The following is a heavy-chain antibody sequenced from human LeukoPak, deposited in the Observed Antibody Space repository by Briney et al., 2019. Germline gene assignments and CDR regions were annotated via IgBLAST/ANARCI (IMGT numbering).Heavy chain of an antibody. CDR3: AKVGSGYYDHLDF. D-gene: IGHD3-22*01. CDR2: ISSSGGST. V-gene: IGHV3-23*01. J-gene: IGHJ4*02. CDR1: GFTFHSYA. Sequence: GGSLRLSCAVSGFTFHSYAMSWVRQAPGKGLEWVSGISSSGGSTYHADSVRGRFTISRDNSKNTQYLQMNSLRVEDTAVYYCAKVGSGYYDHLDFWGQGILVTVSS.